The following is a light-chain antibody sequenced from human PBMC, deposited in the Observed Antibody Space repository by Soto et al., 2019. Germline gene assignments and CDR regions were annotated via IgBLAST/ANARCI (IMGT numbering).Light chain of an antibody. CDR1: NSDIGAYNY. CDR3: APHGNNRV. CDR2: EVS. J-gene: IGLJ2*01. Sequence: QSALTQPASVSGSPGQSITISCTGSNSDIGAYNYVSWYQQHPGKAPKFIMYEVSNRPSGVSNRFSGSKSGNTASLTISGLQAEDEADYYCAPHGNNRVFGGGTKLTVL. V-gene: IGLV2-14*01.